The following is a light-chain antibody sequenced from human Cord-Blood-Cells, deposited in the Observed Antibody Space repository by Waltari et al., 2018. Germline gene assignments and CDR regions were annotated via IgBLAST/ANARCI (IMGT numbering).Light chain of an antibody. V-gene: IGKV3-11*01. CDR1: QSVSNY. J-gene: IGKJ5*01. CDR3: QQRSNWPPIT. CDR2: EAS. Sequence: EIVLTQSPATLSLSPGERATLSCRGSQSVSNYLAWYPQKPGQAPRLLIYEASNRATGIPTRFRGSGSGTDFTLTISILGPEEFAVYYCQQRSNWPPITFGQGTRLEIK.